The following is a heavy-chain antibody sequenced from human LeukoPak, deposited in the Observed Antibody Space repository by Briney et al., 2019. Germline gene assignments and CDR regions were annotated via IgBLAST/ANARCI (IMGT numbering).Heavy chain of an antibody. CDR3: ATHSFDY. CDR2: ISDDGTKQ. J-gene: IGHJ4*02. V-gene: IGHV3-30*04. Sequence: GGSLRLSCAASGFTFSTYAMHWVRQAPGKGLEWVATISDDGTKQFYADAVKGRFTISRDNTKNTLYLQMSSLRTEDTAMYYCATHSFDYWAREPWSPSPQ. CDR1: GFTFSTYA.